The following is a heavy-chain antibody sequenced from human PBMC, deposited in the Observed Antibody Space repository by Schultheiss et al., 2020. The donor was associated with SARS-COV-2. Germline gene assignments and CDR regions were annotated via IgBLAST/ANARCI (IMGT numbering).Heavy chain of an antibody. CDR1: GFTFSSYA. CDR3: ARKKWELLEGDAFDI. CDR2: ISGSGGST. D-gene: IGHD1-26*01. Sequence: GGSLRLSCAASGFTFSSYAMSWVRQAPGKGLEWVSAISGSGGSTYYADSVKGRFTISRDNSKNTLYLQMNSLRAEDTAVYYCARKKWELLEGDAFDIWGQGTRVTVSS. J-gene: IGHJ3*02. V-gene: IGHV3-23*01.